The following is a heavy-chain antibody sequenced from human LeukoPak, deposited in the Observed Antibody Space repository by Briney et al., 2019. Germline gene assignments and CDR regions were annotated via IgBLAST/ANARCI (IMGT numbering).Heavy chain of an antibody. Sequence: SETLSLTCTVSGGSVSSFYYYWNWIRQPPGKGLEWIGYIYYSGSTNYNPSLKSRVTISVDTSKNQFSLKLSSVTAADTAVYYCARGSPGYDFWSGYYGFDYWGQGTLVTVSS. CDR2: IYYSGST. D-gene: IGHD3-3*01. CDR3: ARGSPGYDFWSGYYGFDY. J-gene: IGHJ4*02. V-gene: IGHV4-61*01. CDR1: GGSVSSFYYY.